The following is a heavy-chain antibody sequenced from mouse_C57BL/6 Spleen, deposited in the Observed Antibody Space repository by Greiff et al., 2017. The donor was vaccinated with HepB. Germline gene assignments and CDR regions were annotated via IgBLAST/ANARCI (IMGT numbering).Heavy chain of an antibody. CDR3: ARYYSNYDWYFDV. D-gene: IGHD2-5*01. Sequence: VQLKESEGGLVQPGSSMKLSCTASGFTFSDYYMAWVRQVPEKGLEWVANINYDGSSTYYLDSLKSRFIISRDNAKNILYMQMSSLKSEDTATYYCARYYSNYDWYFDVWGTGTTVTVSS. CDR1: GFTFSDYY. J-gene: IGHJ1*03. V-gene: IGHV5-16*01. CDR2: INYDGSST.